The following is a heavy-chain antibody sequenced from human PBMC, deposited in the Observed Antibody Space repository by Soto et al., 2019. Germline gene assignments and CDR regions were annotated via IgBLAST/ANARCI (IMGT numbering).Heavy chain of an antibody. CDR2: IHYSGST. J-gene: IGHJ3*02. CDR3: ASPGGYNDSGGYFQGFGI. Sequence: SETLSLTCTVSGGSISSGDYYWSWIRQPPGKGLEWIGHIHYSGSTYHNPSLKSRVTISVDTSKNQFSLKLTSVTAADTAVYYFASPGGYNDSGGYFQGFGIWGQGTMVTVSS. D-gene: IGHD3-22*01. V-gene: IGHV4-30-4*01. CDR1: GGSISSGDYY.